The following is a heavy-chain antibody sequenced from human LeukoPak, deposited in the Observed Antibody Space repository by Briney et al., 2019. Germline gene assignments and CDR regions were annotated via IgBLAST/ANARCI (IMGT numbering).Heavy chain of an antibody. J-gene: IGHJ4*02. D-gene: IGHD6-19*01. CDR3: ARDLGGVAGCLRG. CDR2: ISSSSSTI. Sequence: TGGSLRLSCAASGFTFSTYRMNWVRQAPGKGLEWVSYISSSSSTIYYADSVKGRFTLSRDNAKNSLYLQMNSLRAEDTSVYYCARDLGGVAGCLRGWGQGTLVTVSS. V-gene: IGHV3-48*01. CDR1: GFTFSTYR.